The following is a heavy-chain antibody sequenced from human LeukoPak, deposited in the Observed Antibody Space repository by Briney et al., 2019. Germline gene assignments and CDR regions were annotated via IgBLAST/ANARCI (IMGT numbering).Heavy chain of an antibody. CDR2: INPNSGGT. J-gene: IGHJ4*02. Sequence: ASVKVSCKASGYTFTGYYIHWVRQAPGQGLERMGWINPNSGGTNCAQNFQGRVTMTRDTSTSTAYMELSRLRSDDTAVYYCARRLGAGTTLGYWGQGTLVTVSS. D-gene: IGHD1-1*01. V-gene: IGHV1-2*02. CDR1: GYTFTGYY. CDR3: ARRLGAGTTLGY.